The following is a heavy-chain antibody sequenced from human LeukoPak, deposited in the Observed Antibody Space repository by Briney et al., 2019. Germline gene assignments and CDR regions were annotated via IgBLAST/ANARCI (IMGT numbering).Heavy chain of an antibody. CDR1: GYSFTSYW. J-gene: IGHJ4*02. CDR3: ARGLGAAAGLYYFDY. CDR2: IYPGDSDT. D-gene: IGHD6-13*01. Sequence: GESLKISCKGSGYSFTSYWIGWVRQMPGKGLEWMGIIYPGDSDTRYSPSFQGQVTISADKSISTAYLQWSSLKASDTAMYYCARGLGAAAGLYYFDYWGQGTLVTVSS. V-gene: IGHV5-51*01.